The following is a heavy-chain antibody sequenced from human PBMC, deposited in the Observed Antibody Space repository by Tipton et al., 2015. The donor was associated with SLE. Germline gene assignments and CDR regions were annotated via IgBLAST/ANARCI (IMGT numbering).Heavy chain of an antibody. Sequence: SLRLSCAASGFTLRSHALSWVRQAPGKGLEWVSGISGSGGSTYYADSVKGRFTISRDNPKDTVHLQMNSLRAEDTAVYYCARDPGSGWFQFDYWGQGTLVTVSS. J-gene: IGHJ4*02. CDR2: ISGSGGST. V-gene: IGHV3-23*01. D-gene: IGHD6-19*01. CDR3: ARDPGSGWFQFDY. CDR1: GFTLRSHA.